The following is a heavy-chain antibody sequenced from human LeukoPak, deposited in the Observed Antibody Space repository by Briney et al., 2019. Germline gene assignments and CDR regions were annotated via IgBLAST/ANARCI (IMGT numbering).Heavy chain of an antibody. CDR1: GYTFTSYG. D-gene: IGHD5-18*01. V-gene: IGHV1-2*02. CDR2: INPNSGGT. CDR3: ARDSRIQLWRPLDY. J-gene: IGHJ4*02. Sequence: ASVKVSCKASGYTFTSYGISWVRQAPGQGLEWMGWINPNSGGTNYAQKFQGRFTMTRDTSISTAYMELSRLRSDDTAVYYCARDSRIQLWRPLDYWGQGTLVTVSS.